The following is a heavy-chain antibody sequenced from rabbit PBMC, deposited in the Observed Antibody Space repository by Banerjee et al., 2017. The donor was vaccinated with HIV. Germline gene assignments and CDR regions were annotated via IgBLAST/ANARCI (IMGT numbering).Heavy chain of an antibody. Sequence: QEQLEESGGDLVKPEGSLTLTCKASGSDISSNAMCWVRQAPGKGLELIACIYSSNGDKWYASWVNGRFTISRSTSLNTVDLKMTSLTAADTATYFCARDAGSSYYTGLYYFNLWAQAPWSPS. CDR2: IYSSNGDK. D-gene: IGHD8-1*01. CDR3: ARDAGSSYYTGLYYFNL. V-gene: IGHV1S47*01. J-gene: IGHJ4*01. CDR1: GSDISSNA.